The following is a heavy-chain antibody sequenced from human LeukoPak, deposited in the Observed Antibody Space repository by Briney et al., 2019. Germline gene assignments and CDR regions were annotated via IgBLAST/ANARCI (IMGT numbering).Heavy chain of an antibody. CDR1: GGSISSGGYY. CDR2: IYHSGST. V-gene: IGHV4-30-2*01. D-gene: IGHD1-26*01. Sequence: SQTLSLTCTVSGGSISSGGYYWSWIRQPPGKGLEWIGYIYHSGSTYYNPSLKSRVTISVDRSKNQFSLKLSSVTAADTAVYYCARASGEVGPWYFDYWGQGTLVTVSS. CDR3: ARASGEVGPWYFDY. J-gene: IGHJ4*02.